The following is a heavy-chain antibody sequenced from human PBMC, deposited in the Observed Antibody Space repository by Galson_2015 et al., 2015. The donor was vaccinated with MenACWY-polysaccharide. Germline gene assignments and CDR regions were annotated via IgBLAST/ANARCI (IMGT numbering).Heavy chain of an antibody. Sequence: SLRLSCAASGFTFDDHTMHWARQAPGKGLQWVSLISWDGSTAYYADAVQGRFTISRDNGKNSLYLQMSSLRNEDTAFYFCARDNSGDYYDRSGYLDFWGQGTLVTVSS. D-gene: IGHD3-22*01. CDR1: GFTFDDHT. CDR3: ARDNSGDYYDRSGYLDF. CDR2: ISWDGSTA. J-gene: IGHJ4*02. V-gene: IGHV3-43*01.